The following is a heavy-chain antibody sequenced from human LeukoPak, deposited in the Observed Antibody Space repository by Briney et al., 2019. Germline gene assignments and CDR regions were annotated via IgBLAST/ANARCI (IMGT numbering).Heavy chain of an antibody. J-gene: IGHJ6*03. CDR1: GFTFSSYW. CDR2: IKQDGSEK. CDR3: ASEYRSFGVVIIDYYYYYMDV. V-gene: IGHV3-7*01. Sequence: GGSLRLSCAASGFTFSSYWMSWLRQAPGKGLEWVANIKQDGSEKYYVNSVKGRFTISRDNAKNSLYLQMNSLRAEDTAVYYCASEYRSFGVVIIDYYYYYMDVWGKGTTVTVSS. D-gene: IGHD3-3*01.